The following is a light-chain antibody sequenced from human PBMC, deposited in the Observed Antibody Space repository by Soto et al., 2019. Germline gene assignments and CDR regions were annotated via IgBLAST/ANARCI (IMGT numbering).Light chain of an antibody. CDR1: QSINSKS. Sequence: EIVLTQSPGTLSLSPGEGATVSCRVSQSINSKSLVWYQRKFGQAPRLLIYNTSSRATGIPDMISGSGSATDFTLSTSSLEPEVFAVYYCQHYGGSFIFGHGTKVDFK. CDR2: NTS. V-gene: IGKV3-20*01. CDR3: QHYGGSFI. J-gene: IGKJ3*01.